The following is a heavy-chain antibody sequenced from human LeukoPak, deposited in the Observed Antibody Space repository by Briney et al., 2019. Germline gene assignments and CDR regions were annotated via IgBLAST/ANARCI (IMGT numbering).Heavy chain of an antibody. Sequence: ASVKVSCKAPGGTFSDYGFSWVRQAPEQGLEWMGGIVPVFGTVSYAQKFQDRVTITADDFTTTAYMELSSLRSEDTAVYYCARWAGTCTIASCYTPLDYWGQGTLVTVST. CDR1: GGTFSDYG. J-gene: IGHJ4*02. D-gene: IGHD2-2*02. V-gene: IGHV1-69*13. CDR2: IVPVFGTV. CDR3: ARWAGTCTIASCYTPLDY.